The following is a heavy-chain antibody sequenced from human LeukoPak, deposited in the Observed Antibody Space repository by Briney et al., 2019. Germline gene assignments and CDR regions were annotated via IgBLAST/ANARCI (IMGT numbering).Heavy chain of an antibody. D-gene: IGHD6-19*01. CDR2: INWNGGST. J-gene: IGHJ5*02. V-gene: IGHV3-20*01. Sequence: GGSLRLSCTASGFSFDFDDYAMSWVRQVPGKGREWVSGINWNGGSTGYADSVKGRFTISRDNAKNSLFLQMNSLRAEDTAFYHCARDYRDSSAWYALGAWGQGTLVTVSS. CDR3: ARDYRDSSAWYALGA. CDR1: GFSFDFDDYA.